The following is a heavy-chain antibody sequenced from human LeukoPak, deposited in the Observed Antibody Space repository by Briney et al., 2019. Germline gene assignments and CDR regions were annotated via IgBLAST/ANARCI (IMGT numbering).Heavy chain of an antibody. J-gene: IGHJ3*02. CDR1: GCTFSSYA. D-gene: IGHD2-2*01. CDR2: INGSGGST. Sequence: PGGSLRLSCAASGCTFSSYAMSWVRQAPGKGLEWVSAINGSGGSTYYGDSVKGRFTIARDNSKNTLYLQMNSLRAEDTAVYYCAKDGIVVVPAAIEPDAFDIWGQGKMVTVSS. CDR3: AKDGIVVVPAAIEPDAFDI. V-gene: IGHV3-23*01.